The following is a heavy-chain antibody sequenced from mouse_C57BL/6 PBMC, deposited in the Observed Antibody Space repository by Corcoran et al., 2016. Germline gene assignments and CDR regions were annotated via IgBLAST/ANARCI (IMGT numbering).Heavy chain of an antibody. CDR1: GYTFTTYG. CDR3: ARREQLNY. D-gene: IGHD3-2*02. CDR2: INTYSGVP. V-gene: IGHV9-3*01. Sequence: QIQLVQSGPELKKPGETVKISCKASGYTFTTYGMSWVKQAPGKGLKWMGWINTYSGVPTYADDFKGRFAVSLETSASTAYLQINNLKNEDTATYFCARREQLNYWGQGTTLTVSS. J-gene: IGHJ2*01.